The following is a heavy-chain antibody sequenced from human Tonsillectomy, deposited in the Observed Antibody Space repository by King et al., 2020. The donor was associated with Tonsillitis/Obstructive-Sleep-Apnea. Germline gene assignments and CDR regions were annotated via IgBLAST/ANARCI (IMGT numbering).Heavy chain of an antibody. CDR2: IYYSGST. V-gene: IGHV4-59*01. J-gene: IGHJ4*02. CDR3: ARGRKALDY. Sequence: QLQESGPGLVKPSETLSLTCTVSGGSISSYYWSWIRQPPGKGLECIGYIYYSGSTNYNPSLKSRVTISVDTSKNQFSLKLSSVTAADTAVYYCARGRKALDYWGQGTLVTVSS. CDR1: GGSISSYY.